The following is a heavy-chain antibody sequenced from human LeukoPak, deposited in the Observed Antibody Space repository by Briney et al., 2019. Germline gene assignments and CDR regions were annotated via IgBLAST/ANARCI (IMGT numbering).Heavy chain of an antibody. CDR1: GGSFSGYY. J-gene: IGHJ4*02. V-gene: IGHV4-34*01. D-gene: IGHD2-15*01. Sequence: SETLSLTCAVYGGSFSGYYWSWIRQPPGKGLEWIGEINHSGSTNYNPSLKSRVTISVDTSKNQFSLKLSSVTAADTAVYYCASSIPGGYCSGGSCNGYWGQGTLVTVSS. CDR3: ASSIPGGYCSGGSCNGY. CDR2: INHSGST.